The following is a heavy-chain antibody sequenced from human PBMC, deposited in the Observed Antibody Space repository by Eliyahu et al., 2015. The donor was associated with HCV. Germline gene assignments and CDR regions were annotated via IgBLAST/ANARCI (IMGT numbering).Heavy chain of an antibody. CDR1: GGXISRSXNY. D-gene: IGHD3-10*01. V-gene: IGHV4-39*01. CDR3: ARHVQYGSGTXHYYYGMDV. J-gene: IGHJ6*02. CDR2: IYYQGNT. Sequence: QLQLQESGPGLVKPLETLSLTCNVSGGXISRSXNYWGWIRQPPGKGLEWIGSIYYQGNTFYNPSLKSXATLSIDTSKSLFTLKLKPVTAADTSVYYCARHVQYGSGTXHYYYGMDVWGHGTTVTVSS.